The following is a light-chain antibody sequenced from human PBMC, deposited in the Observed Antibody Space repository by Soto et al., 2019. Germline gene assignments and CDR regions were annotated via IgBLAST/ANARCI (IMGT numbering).Light chain of an antibody. J-gene: IGKJ4*01. CDR3: QQYNLWPLT. CDR2: EAS. Sequence: EIVLTQSPATLSLSPGERATLSCRASQSVGNNLAWYQQKPGQAPGLLIYEASTRATGIPARFSGSGSGTDFTLTISSLEPEDFALYYCQQYNLWPLTFGGGTRVEIK. CDR1: QSVGNN. V-gene: IGKV3-11*01.